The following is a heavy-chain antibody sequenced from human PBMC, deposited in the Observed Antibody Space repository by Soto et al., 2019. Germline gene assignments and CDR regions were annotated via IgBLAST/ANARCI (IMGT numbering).Heavy chain of an antibody. Sequence: SETLSLTCTVSGGSISSYYWSWIRQPPGKGLEWIGYIYYSGSTNYNPSLKSRVTISVDTSKNQFSLKLSSVTAADTAVYYCARSSNYDISLYYYYMDVWGKGTTVTVSS. CDR1: GGSISSYY. CDR3: ARSSNYDISLYYYYMDV. D-gene: IGHD3-9*01. CDR2: IYYSGST. V-gene: IGHV4-59*01. J-gene: IGHJ6*03.